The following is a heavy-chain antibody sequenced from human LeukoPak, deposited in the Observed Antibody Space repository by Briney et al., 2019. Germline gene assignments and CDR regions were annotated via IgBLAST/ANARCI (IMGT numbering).Heavy chain of an antibody. Sequence: GGSLRLSCAASGFTFSSYDMHWVRQATGKGLEWVSAIGTAGDTYYPGSVKGRFTISRDNSKNTLYLQMNSLRAEDTAVYYCAKDGGSYWGQGTLVTVSS. CDR3: AKDGGSY. CDR2: IGTAGDT. V-gene: IGHV3-13*01. J-gene: IGHJ4*02. CDR1: GFTFSSYD. D-gene: IGHD3-10*01.